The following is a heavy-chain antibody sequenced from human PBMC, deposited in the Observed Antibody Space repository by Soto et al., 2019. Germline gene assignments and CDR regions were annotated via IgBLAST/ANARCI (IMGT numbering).Heavy chain of an antibody. D-gene: IGHD2-2*01. Sequence: GGYLRLSCAASGFTFRSYSMNWVRQAPGKGLEWVSYISSSSSTIYYADSVKGRFTISRDNSKNTLYLQMNSLRAEDTAVYYCASTRGRNYYYGMDVWGQGTTVTVSS. J-gene: IGHJ6*02. V-gene: IGHV3-48*01. CDR2: ISSSSSTI. CDR1: GFTFRSYS. CDR3: ASTRGRNYYYGMDV.